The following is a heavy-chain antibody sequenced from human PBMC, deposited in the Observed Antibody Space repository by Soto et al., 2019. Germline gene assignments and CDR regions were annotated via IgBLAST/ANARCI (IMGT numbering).Heavy chain of an antibody. V-gene: IGHV1-46*01. CDR3: ASGGGITGTTWLAYCYGMEG. CDR2: INPSGGST. CDR1: GYTFTSYY. Sequence: ASVKVSCKTSGYTFTSYYMHWVRQAPGQWLAWMCIINPSGGSTSYAQKIQGRVTITRDTSTSTVYMELSSLRSEDTAVYYCASGGGITGTTWLAYCYGMEGWGQGTTVTVSS. J-gene: IGHJ6*02. D-gene: IGHD1-7*01.